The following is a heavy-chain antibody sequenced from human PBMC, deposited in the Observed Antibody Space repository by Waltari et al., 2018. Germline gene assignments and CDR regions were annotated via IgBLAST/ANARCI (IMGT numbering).Heavy chain of an antibody. Sequence: VQLQESGPGLVKPSETLSLTCPVPGGSPRTYYWSWVRPSPGKGLEWIGSIHYSWSSVYNPSLRSRVAISLDTPNNQFSLRLRSVTAADAAIYYCARADTSTSYFYYYMDVWGKGTTVTVSS. D-gene: IGHD1-26*01. V-gene: IGHV4-59*01. CDR2: IHYSWSS. J-gene: IGHJ6*03. CDR1: GGSPRTYY. CDR3: ARADTSTSYFYYYMDV.